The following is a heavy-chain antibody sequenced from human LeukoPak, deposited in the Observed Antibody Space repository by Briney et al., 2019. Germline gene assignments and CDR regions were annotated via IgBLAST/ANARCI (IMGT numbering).Heavy chain of an antibody. V-gene: IGHV3-23*01. D-gene: IGHD4-11*01. J-gene: IGHJ4*02. CDR2: INDSGGNT. CDR3: ARGNDYTPDY. CDR1: GFTFSSYT. Sequence: PGGSLRLSCAASGFTFSSYTMGWVRQAPGKGLEWVSEINDSGGNTYYARSVKGRFTISRDNSKNTVYLQMNSLRAEDTAVYYCARGNDYTPDYWGQGTLVTVSS.